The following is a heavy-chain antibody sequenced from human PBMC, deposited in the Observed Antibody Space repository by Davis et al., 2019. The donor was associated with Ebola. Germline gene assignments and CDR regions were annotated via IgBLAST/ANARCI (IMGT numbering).Heavy chain of an antibody. Sequence: ASVKVSCKASGYTFTSYGISWVRQATGQGLEWMGWMNPNSGNTGYAQKFQGRVTMTRNTSISTAYMELSSLRSEDTAVYYCARGGGLELAGDRDAFDIWGHGTMVTVSS. D-gene: IGHD6-19*01. CDR2: MNPNSGNT. CDR1: GYTFTSYG. CDR3: ARGGGLELAGDRDAFDI. V-gene: IGHV1-8*02. J-gene: IGHJ3*02.